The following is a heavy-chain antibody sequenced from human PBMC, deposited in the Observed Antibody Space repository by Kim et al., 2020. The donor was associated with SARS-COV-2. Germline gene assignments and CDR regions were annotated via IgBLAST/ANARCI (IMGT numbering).Heavy chain of an antibody. J-gene: IGHJ6*02. CDR3: ARSSTYDILTGYGPGMDV. CDR1: GYSFTSYW. Sequence: GESLKISCKGSGYSFTSYWIGWVRQMPGKGLEWMGIIYPGDSDTRYSPSFQGQVTISADKSISTAYLQWSSLKASDTAMYYCARSSTYDILTGYGPGMDVWGQGTTVTVSS. V-gene: IGHV5-51*01. D-gene: IGHD3-9*01. CDR2: IYPGDSDT.